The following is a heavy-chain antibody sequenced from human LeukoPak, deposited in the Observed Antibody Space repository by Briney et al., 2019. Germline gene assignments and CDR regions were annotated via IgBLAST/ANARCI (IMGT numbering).Heavy chain of an antibody. CDR3: VYTATFDSSGYYMLDY. J-gene: IGHJ4*02. CDR1: GFSLTTLGVS. CDR2: LYWDDAE. V-gene: IGHV2-5*02. Sequence: SGPTLVKPPQTLTLTCTFSGFSLTTLGVSVGWIRQPPGKALEWLALLYWDDAERYSPSLKTRLTITKDTSKNQVVLTLTNMAPADTATYYCVYTATFDSSGYYMLDYWGQGTLVTVSS. D-gene: IGHD3-22*01.